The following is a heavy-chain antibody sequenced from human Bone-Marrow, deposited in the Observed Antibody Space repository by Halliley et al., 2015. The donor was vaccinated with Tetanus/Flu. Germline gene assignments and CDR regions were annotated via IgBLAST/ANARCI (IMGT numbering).Heavy chain of an antibody. V-gene: IGHV3-23*01. Sequence: SLRLSCAATGFPFSGYGLSRVRQAPGKGLEWVSSIDGSGRRPTYATSVKGRFTVSRDNSNNTLYLQMSGLRPDDTATYYCAKTICTNCYPLHYWGQGTLVAVSS. CDR1: GFPFSGYG. D-gene: IGHD1-1*01. J-gene: IGHJ4*02. CDR2: IDGSGRRP. CDR3: AKTICTNCYPLHY.